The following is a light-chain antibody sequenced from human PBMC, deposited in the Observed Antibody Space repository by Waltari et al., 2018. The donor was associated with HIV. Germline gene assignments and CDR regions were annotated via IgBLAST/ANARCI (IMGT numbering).Light chain of an antibody. Sequence: SVLTQPPSASGTPGQKVTISYSGSSSNIGSNSVFWYQQLPGAAPKLLIYRDTQRPSWVPDRFSGSKSGTSASRAISGLRSEDEAVYSCATWDDSLNGVLFGGGTNLNVL. J-gene: IGLJ2*01. CDR1: SSNIGSNS. V-gene: IGLV1-47*01. CDR3: ATWDDSLNGVL. CDR2: RDT.